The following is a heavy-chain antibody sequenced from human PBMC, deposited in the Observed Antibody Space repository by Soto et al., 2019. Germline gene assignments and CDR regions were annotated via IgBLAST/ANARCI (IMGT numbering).Heavy chain of an antibody. J-gene: IGHJ6*02. Sequence: QVQLVQSGPEVQKPGASVKVSCKASGDSFSTHTITWVRQAPGQGLEWMGSISTHNGNTDYAQNLQGRVTMTTDTSTTTAYMELRSLRSDDTAVYYCARARGVDFILLRDAYYYGMDVWGQGTTVTVSS. D-gene: IGHD3-22*01. CDR1: GDSFSTHT. CDR3: ARARGVDFILLRDAYYYGMDV. CDR2: ISTHNGNT. V-gene: IGHV1-18*01.